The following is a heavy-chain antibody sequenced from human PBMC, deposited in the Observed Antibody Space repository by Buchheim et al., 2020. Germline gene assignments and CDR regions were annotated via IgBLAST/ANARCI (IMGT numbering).Heavy chain of an antibody. D-gene: IGHD5-12*01. Sequence: QVQLVESGGGVVQPGRSLRLSCAASGFTFSSYGMHWVRQAPGKGLEWVAVISYDGSNKYYADSVKGRFTISRDNSKNKLYLQMNSLRAEDTAVYYCAKAERGGYVLSAYYFDYWGQGTL. CDR1: GFTFSSYG. CDR2: ISYDGSNK. J-gene: IGHJ4*02. CDR3: AKAERGGYVLSAYYFDY. V-gene: IGHV3-30*18.